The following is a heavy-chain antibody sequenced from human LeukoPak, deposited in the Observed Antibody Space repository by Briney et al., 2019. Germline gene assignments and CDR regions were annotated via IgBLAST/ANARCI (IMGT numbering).Heavy chain of an antibody. CDR3: ASGRQLGY. CDR2: IKEDGSEK. V-gene: IGHV3-7*01. Sequence: GGSLSVSCAASGFTFSNYWMSWVRQAPGKGLEWVANIKEDGSEKYYVDSVKGRFTISRDNARNSLYLQMNSLRAEDTAVYYCASGRQLGYWGQGTLSPSPQ. J-gene: IGHJ4*02. CDR1: GFTFSNYW. D-gene: IGHD6-13*01.